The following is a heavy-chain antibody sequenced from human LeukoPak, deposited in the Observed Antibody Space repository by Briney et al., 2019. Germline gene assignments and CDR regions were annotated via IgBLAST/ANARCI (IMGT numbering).Heavy chain of an antibody. CDR3: ATVVVRGVINFDY. Sequence: VASVKVSCKASGYTFTSYAMHWVRQAPGQRLEWMGWINAGNGNTKYSQKFQGRVTMTEDTSTDTAYMELSSLRSEDTAVYYCATVVVRGVINFDYWGQGTLVTVSS. CDR2: INAGNGNT. D-gene: IGHD3-10*01. CDR1: GYTFTSYA. J-gene: IGHJ4*02. V-gene: IGHV1-3*01.